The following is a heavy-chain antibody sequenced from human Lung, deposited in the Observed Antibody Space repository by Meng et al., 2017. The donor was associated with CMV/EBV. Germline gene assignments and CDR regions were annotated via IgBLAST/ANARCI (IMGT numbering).Heavy chain of an antibody. CDR3: AKDGKSGGYFDY. CDR2: IWFDGSSK. CDR1: GLSTYG. Sequence: QVQLVGAGGGVVQPGGCLRLSCGASGLSTYGMHWVRQVPGKGLEWVAFIWFDGSSKYYADSVKGRFSISRDNSKNTLYLQMNSLRPEDTGVYYCAKDGKSGGYFDYWGQGTLVTVSS. J-gene: IGHJ4*02. V-gene: IGHV3-30*02. D-gene: IGHD1-1*01.